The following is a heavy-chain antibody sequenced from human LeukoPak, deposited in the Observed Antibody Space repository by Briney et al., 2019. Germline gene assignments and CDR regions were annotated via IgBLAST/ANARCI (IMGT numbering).Heavy chain of an antibody. D-gene: IGHD5-18*01. CDR1: GFTFSSYW. CDR3: AINQAGGYSYGLY. J-gene: IGHJ4*02. Sequence: GGSLRLSCAASGFTFSSYWMSWVRQAPGKGLEWVANIKQDGSEKYYVDSVKGRFTISRDNAKNSLYLQMNSLRAEDTAVYYCAINQAGGYSYGLYWGQGTLVTVSS. CDR2: IKQDGSEK. V-gene: IGHV3-7*01.